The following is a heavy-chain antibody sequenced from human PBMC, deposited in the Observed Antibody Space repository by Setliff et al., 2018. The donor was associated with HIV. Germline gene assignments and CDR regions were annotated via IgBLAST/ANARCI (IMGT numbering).Heavy chain of an antibody. CDR1: GFPFSGSY. V-gene: IGHV3-53*01. D-gene: IGHD1-26*01. Sequence: GGSLRLSCAASGFPFSGSYMSWVRQAPGKGLEWVSTIYSDGSTYHADSVKGRFTVSRDNAQNTLYLQISSLRAEDTAIYYCAKWRGHQSEFDYWGQGTLVTVSS. J-gene: IGHJ4*02. CDR3: AKWRGHQSEFDY. CDR2: IYSDGST.